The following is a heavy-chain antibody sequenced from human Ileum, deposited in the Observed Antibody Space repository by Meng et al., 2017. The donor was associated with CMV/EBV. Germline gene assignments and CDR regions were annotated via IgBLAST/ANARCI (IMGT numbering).Heavy chain of an antibody. V-gene: IGHV3-7*01. D-gene: IGHD1-7*01. CDR2: IKQDGSEK. CDR3: ARDTNWNSVGYFDY. Sequence: GESLKISCAASGFTFSSYWMSWVRQAPGKGLEWVANIKQDGSEKYYVDSVKGRFTISRDNAKNSLYLQTNSLRAEDTAVYYCARDTNWNSVGYFDYWGQGTLVTVSS. CDR1: GFTFSSYW. J-gene: IGHJ4*02.